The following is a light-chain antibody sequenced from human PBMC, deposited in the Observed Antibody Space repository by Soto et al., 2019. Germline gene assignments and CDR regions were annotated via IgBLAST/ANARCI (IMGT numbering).Light chain of an antibody. V-gene: IGKV3-15*01. CDR2: GAS. J-gene: IGKJ2*01. CDR3: QQYTNWPYT. Sequence: EIVMTQSPATLSVSPGERASLSCRASQSVGSNLAWYQQTAGQAPRLLIYGASTRATGIPARFSGSRSGTEFTLTISRLQSEDFAVYSCQQYTNWPYTFGQGTKLEIK. CDR1: QSVGSN.